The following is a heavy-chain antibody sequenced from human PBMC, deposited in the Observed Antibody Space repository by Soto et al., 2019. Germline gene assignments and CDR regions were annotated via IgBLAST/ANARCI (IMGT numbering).Heavy chain of an antibody. CDR2: ISGSGGST. CDR1: GFTFSSYA. CDR3: AKDFDYYDSSVVFGGFDY. D-gene: IGHD3-22*01. J-gene: IGHJ4*02. V-gene: IGHV3-23*01. Sequence: EVQLLESGGGLVQPGGSLRLSCAASGFTFSSYAMSWVRQAPGKGLEWVSAISGSGGSTYYADSVKGRFTISRDNSKHTLYLQMNSLRAEDTAVYYCAKDFDYYDSSVVFGGFDYWGQGTLVTVSA.